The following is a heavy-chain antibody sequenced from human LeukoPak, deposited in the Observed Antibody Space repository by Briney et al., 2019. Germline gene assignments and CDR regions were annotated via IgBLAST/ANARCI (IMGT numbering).Heavy chain of an antibody. CDR1: GGSISSSSYY. D-gene: IGHD3-22*01. CDR3: ARPKYYYDSSGEDAFDI. J-gene: IGHJ3*02. Sequence: SETLSLTCTVSGGSISSSSYYWGWIRQPPGKGLEWIGSIYYSWSTYYNPSLKSRVTISVDTSKNQFSLKLSSVTAADTAVYYCARPKYYYDSSGEDAFDIWGQGTMVTVSS. V-gene: IGHV4-39*01. CDR2: IYYSWST.